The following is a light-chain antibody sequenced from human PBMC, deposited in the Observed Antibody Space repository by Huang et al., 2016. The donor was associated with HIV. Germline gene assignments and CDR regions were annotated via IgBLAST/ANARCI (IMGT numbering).Light chain of an antibody. J-gene: IGKJ2*01. CDR3: QRYNGWPPYT. V-gene: IGKV3-15*01. CDR1: QNIDSN. CDR2: GAS. Sequence: EIVMTQSPVTLSVSPGERATLSCRASQNIDSNLAWYQENSGQGPRLLVYGASTRASGSPARLRGSGSRTEFNLTISRLQSEDFVVYYCQRYNGWPPYTFGQGTKLEIK.